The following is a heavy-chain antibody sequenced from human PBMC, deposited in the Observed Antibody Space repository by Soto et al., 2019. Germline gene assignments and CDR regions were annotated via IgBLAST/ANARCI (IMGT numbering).Heavy chain of an antibody. CDR3: ARRRLPVDNWNDEDDWEFDY. J-gene: IGHJ4*02. CDR1: GYSFTSYW. D-gene: IGHD1-20*01. V-gene: IGHV5-51*01. Sequence: PGESLKISCKGSGYSFTSYWIGWVRQMPGKGLEWMGIIYPGDSDTRYSPSFQGQVTISADKSISTAYLQWSSLKASDTAMYYCARRRLPVDNWNDEDDWEFDYWGQGTLVTVSS. CDR2: IYPGDSDT.